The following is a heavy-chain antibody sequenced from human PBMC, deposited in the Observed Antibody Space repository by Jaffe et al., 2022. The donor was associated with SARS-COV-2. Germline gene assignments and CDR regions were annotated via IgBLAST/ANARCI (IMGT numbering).Heavy chain of an antibody. J-gene: IGHJ6*02. V-gene: IGHV3-21*01. D-gene: IGHD3-3*01. CDR3: ARARRDFWSGDGPSLPYYYYYGMDV. Sequence: EVQLVESGGGLVKPGGSLRLSCAASGFTFSSYSMNWVRQAPGKGLEWVSSISSSSSYIYYADSVKGRFTISRDNAKNSLYLQMNSLRAEDTAVYYCARARRDFWSGDGPSLPYYYYYGMDVWGQGTTVTVSS. CDR1: GFTFSSYS. CDR2: ISSSSSYI.